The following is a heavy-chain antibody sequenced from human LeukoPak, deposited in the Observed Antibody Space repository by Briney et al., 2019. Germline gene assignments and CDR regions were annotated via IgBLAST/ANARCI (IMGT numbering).Heavy chain of an antibody. CDR2: IYYSGST. J-gene: IGHJ1*01. V-gene: IGHV4-31*03. CDR3: ARVTITMIEEGAQH. Sequence: PSQTLSLTCTVSGGSISSGGYYWSWIRQHPGKGLEWIGYIYYSGSTYYNPSLKSRVTISVDTSKNQFSLKLSSVTAADTAVYYCARVTITMIEEGAQHWGQGTLVTVSS. CDR1: GGSISSGGYY. D-gene: IGHD3-22*01.